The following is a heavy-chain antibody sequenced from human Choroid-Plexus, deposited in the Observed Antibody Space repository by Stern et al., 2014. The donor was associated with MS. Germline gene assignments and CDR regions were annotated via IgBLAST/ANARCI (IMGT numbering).Heavy chain of an antibody. CDR1: GFTFGSCA. J-gene: IGHJ5*02. V-gene: IGHV3-30*18. CDR3: AKDRQYLTYFFDH. Sequence: VQLVESGGGVVQPGRPLRLSCVASGFTFGSCAMHWVRQAPGKGLEWVAGVSDDGSNKYYADSVKCRCTISRDNSQNALYMQMSSLRPEDAAVYYCAKDRQYLTYFFDHWGQGSLVTVSS. CDR2: VSDDGSNK. D-gene: IGHD2/OR15-2a*01.